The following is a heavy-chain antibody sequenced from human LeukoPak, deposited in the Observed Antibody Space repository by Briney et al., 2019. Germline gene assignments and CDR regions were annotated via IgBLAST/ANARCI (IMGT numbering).Heavy chain of an antibody. CDR2: IDPSDSDI. V-gene: IGHV5-51*01. CDR3: ARQTAMGRSGDY. Sequence: GESLKISCKASGYSFTSYWIGWVRPLPGKGLEWMGIIDPSDSDIRYTPSYQGQVTISADKSLSTAYLQWNSLKASDTAIYYCARQTAMGRSGDYWGQGTLVTVSS. CDR1: GYSFTSYW. D-gene: IGHD7-27*01. J-gene: IGHJ4*02.